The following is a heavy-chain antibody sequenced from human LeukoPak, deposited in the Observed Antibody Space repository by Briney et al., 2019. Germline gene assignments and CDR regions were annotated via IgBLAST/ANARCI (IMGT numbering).Heavy chain of an antibody. J-gene: IGHJ6*02. D-gene: IGHD3-10*01. CDR1: GFTFSSYW. CDR2: IKQDGSEK. Sequence: GGSLRLSCAASGFTFSSYWMSWVRQAPGKGLEWVANIKQDGSEKYYVDSVKGRFTISRDNAKNSLYLQMNGLRAEDTAVYYCARRVHYYYYGMDVWGQGTTVTVSS. CDR3: ARRVHYYYYGMDV. V-gene: IGHV3-7*01.